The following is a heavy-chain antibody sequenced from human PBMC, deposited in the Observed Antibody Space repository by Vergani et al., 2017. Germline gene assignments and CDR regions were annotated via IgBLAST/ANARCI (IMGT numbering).Heavy chain of an antibody. J-gene: IGHJ4*02. CDR3: ARGPSTRYYYDSSGYLPFCY. D-gene: IGHD3-22*01. CDR1: GGSFSGYY. CDR2: INHSGST. Sequence: QVQLQQWGAGLLKPSETLSLTCAVYGGSFSGYYWSWIRQPPGKGLEWIGEINHSGSTNYNPSLKSRVTISVDTSKNQFSLKLSSVTAADTAVYYCARGPSTRYYYDSSGYLPFCYWGQGTLVTVSS. V-gene: IGHV4-34*01.